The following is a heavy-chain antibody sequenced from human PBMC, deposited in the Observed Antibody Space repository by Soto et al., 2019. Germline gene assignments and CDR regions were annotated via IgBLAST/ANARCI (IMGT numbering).Heavy chain of an antibody. Sequence: QVQLVQSGAEVKKPGSSVKVSCKASGGTFSSYAISWVRQAPGQGLEWMGGIIPIFGTANYAQKFQGRVTINADESTSTAYKELSSLRSEDTAVYYCARGMEMATLKGDWFDPWGQGTLVTVSS. V-gene: IGHV1-69*01. CDR3: ARGMEMATLKGDWFDP. CDR1: GGTFSSYA. J-gene: IGHJ5*02. CDR2: IIPIFGTA. D-gene: IGHD5-12*01.